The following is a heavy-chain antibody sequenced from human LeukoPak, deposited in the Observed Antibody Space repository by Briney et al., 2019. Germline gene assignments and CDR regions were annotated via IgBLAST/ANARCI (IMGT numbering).Heavy chain of an antibody. V-gene: IGHV1-8*03. CDR1: GYTLTTYD. J-gene: IGHJ4*02. Sequence: ASVKVSCKASGYTLTTYDITWVRQAAGQGLEWMGWMNPSSGDTGFPQKFQGRVTLTRNTSINTAYMELSSLTPGDTAVYYCARARTMRGPETPPYYFDYWGRGTLVTVSS. CDR3: ARARTMRGPETPPYYFDY. D-gene: IGHD2-15*01. CDR2: MNPSSGDT.